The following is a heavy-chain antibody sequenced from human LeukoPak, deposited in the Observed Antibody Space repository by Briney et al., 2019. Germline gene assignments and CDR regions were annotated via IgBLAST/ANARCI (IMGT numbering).Heavy chain of an antibody. CDR1: GYTFTSYG. Sequence: ASVTVSCKASGYTFTSYGISWVRQAPGQGLEWMGWISAYNGNTNYAQKLQGRVTMTTDTSTSTAYMELRSLRSDDTAVYYCAREGLYNWNAKTDYWGQGTLVTVSS. D-gene: IGHD1-1*01. J-gene: IGHJ4*02. CDR3: AREGLYNWNAKTDY. V-gene: IGHV1-18*01. CDR2: ISAYNGNT.